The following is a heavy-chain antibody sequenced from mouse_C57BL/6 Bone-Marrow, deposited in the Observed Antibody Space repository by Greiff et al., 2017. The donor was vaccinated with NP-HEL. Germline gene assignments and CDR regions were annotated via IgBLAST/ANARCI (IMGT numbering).Heavy chain of an antibody. Sequence: EVKLMESGEGLVKPGGSLKLSCAASGFTFSSYAMSWVRQTPEKRLEWVAYISSGGDYIYYADTVKGRFTISRDNARNTLYLQMSSLKSEDTAMYYCTREDYGSAFAYWGQGTLVTVSA. V-gene: IGHV5-9-1*02. CDR2: ISSGGDYI. CDR3: TREDYGSAFAY. CDR1: GFTFSSYA. J-gene: IGHJ3*01. D-gene: IGHD1-1*01.